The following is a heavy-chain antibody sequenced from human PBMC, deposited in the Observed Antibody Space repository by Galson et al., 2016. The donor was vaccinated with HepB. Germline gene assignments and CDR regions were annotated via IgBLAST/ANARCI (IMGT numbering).Heavy chain of an antibody. V-gene: IGHV4-59*01. J-gene: IGHJ6*02. CDR1: GASISKYY. Sequence: SETLSLTCAVSGASISKYYWSWIRQPPGKGLEWIGYINYSGSTSYNPSLKSRLTISVDTSKNQFSLRLSSVTAADTAVYYCAGGDCGGDCYWPFFYGMDVWGQGTTVTVSS. CDR2: INYSGST. D-gene: IGHD2-21*02. CDR3: AGGDCGGDCYWPFFYGMDV.